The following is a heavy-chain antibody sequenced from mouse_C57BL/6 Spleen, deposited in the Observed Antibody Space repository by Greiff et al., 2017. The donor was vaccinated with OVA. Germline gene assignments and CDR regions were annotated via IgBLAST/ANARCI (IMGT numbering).Heavy chain of an antibody. J-gene: IGHJ4*01. CDR3: ARWEVMDY. CDR1: GYTFTDYN. Sequence: EVQLQQSGPELVKPGASVKMSCKASGYTFTDYNMYWVRQSHGKSLEWIGTINPNSGGTCYNQKFKGRATLSVNKATSTAYMELRSLTSEECAGYCCARWEVMDYWGQGTSVTVSS. V-gene: IGHV1-22*01. D-gene: IGHD4-1*01. CDR2: INPNSGGT.